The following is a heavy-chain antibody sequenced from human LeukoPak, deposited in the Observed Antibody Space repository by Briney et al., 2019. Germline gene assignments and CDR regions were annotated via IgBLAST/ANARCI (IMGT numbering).Heavy chain of an antibody. CDR1: GFTFDDYA. Sequence: GRSLRLSCATSGFTFDDYAMHWVRQAPGKGLEWVSGISWNSANIGYADSVKGRFTISRDNAKNTLYLQMNSLRAEDTAVYYCVRGSVRGSGWSWGQGTLVTVSS. J-gene: IGHJ5*02. CDR3: VRGSVRGSGWS. D-gene: IGHD6-19*01. CDR2: ISWNSANI. V-gene: IGHV3-9*01.